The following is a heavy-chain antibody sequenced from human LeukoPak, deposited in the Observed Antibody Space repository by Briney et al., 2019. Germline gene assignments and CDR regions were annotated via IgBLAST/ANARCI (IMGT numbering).Heavy chain of an antibody. CDR2: MNPNSGNT. J-gene: IGHJ5*02. CDR1: GYTFTSYD. V-gene: IGHV1-8*03. D-gene: IGHD3-3*01. Sequence: WASVKVSCKASGYTFTSYDINWVRQATGQGLAWMGWMNPNSGNTGYAQKFQGRVTITRNTSISTAYMELSSLRSEDTAVYYCARAFRSGYYRGNWFDPWGQGTLVTVSS. CDR3: ARAFRSGYYRGNWFDP.